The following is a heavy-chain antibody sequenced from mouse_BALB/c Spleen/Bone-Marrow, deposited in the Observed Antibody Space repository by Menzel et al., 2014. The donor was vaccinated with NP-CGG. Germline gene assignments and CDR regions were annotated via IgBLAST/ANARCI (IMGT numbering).Heavy chain of an antibody. CDR1: GFNIKDTY. D-gene: IGHD2-3*01. V-gene: IGHV14-3*02. CDR3: ARGLLQYYYAMDY. CDR2: IDPANGNT. Sequence: EVQLQQSGAELVKPGASVKLSCTASGFNIKDTYMHWVKQRPEQGLEWIGRIDPANGNTKYDPKFQGKATITANTSSNTAYRQLSSLTTEDAADYYCARGLLQYYYAMDYWRRGTSVTASS. J-gene: IGHJ4*01.